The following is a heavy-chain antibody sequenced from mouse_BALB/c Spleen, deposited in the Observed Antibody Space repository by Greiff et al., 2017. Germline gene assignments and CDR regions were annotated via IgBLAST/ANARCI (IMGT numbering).Heavy chain of an antibody. CDR3: ARKGDYGNYFAY. D-gene: IGHD2-1*01. CDR1: GFTFSSYT. V-gene: IGHV5-12-2*01. Sequence: EVQGVESGGGLVQPGGSLKLSCAASGFTFSSYTMSWVRQTPEKRLEWVAYISNGGGSTYYPDTVKGRFTISRDNAKNTLYLQMSSLKSEDTAMYYCARKGDYGNYFAYWGQGTLVTVSA. CDR2: ISNGGGST. J-gene: IGHJ3*01.